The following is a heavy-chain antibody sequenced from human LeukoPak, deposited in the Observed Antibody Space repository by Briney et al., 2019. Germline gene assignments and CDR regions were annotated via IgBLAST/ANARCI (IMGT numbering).Heavy chain of an antibody. CDR2: ISGSGGST. Sequence: LPGGSLRLSCAASGFTFSSYAMSWVRQAPGKGLEWVSAISGSGGSTYYADSEKGRFTISSDNSKNTLYLQMNSLRAEDTAVYYCAKGEAAVAYRIKFDYWGQGTLVTVSS. V-gene: IGHV3-23*01. J-gene: IGHJ4*02. D-gene: IGHD6-19*01. CDR3: AKGEAAVAYRIKFDY. CDR1: GFTFSSYA.